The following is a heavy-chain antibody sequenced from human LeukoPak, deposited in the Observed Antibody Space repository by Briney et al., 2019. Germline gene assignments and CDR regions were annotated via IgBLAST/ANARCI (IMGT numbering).Heavy chain of an antibody. Sequence: DSVKGRFIVSRDNSKNTVFLQMISLRPEDTAVYFCTRDLYYFASGNSPLVYWGQGTLVTVSS. D-gene: IGHD3-10*01. J-gene: IGHJ4*02. V-gene: IGHV3-30*01. CDR3: TRDLYYFASGNSPLVY.